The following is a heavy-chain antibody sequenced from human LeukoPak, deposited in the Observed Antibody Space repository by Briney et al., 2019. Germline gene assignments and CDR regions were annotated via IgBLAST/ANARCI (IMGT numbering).Heavy chain of an antibody. CDR1: GFTFSSYG. CDR3: AKGSSGSYYRGSFDY. Sequence: GGSLRLSCAASGFTFSSYGMHWVRQAPGKGLEWVAFIRYDGSNKYYADSVKGRFTISRDNSKNTLYLQMNSLRAEDTAVYYCAKGSSGSYYRGSFDYWGQGTLVTVSS. CDR2: IRYDGSNK. V-gene: IGHV3-30*02. J-gene: IGHJ4*02. D-gene: IGHD3-10*01.